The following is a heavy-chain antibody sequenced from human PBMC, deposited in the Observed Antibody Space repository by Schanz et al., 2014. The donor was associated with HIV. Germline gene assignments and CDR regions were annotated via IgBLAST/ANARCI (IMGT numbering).Heavy chain of an antibody. Sequence: QVQLVQSGAEVKKPGSSVKVSCKASGGTFSIYAISWVRQAPGQGLEWMGGIIPIFGTANYAQKFQGRVTISADESTSTAYMELSSLRSADTAVYFCARAAFSSEYYYGMDVWGRGTLVTVSS. V-gene: IGHV1-69*01. CDR1: GGTFSIYA. J-gene: IGHJ6*02. D-gene: IGHD3-3*02. CDR2: IIPIFGTA. CDR3: ARAAFSSEYYYGMDV.